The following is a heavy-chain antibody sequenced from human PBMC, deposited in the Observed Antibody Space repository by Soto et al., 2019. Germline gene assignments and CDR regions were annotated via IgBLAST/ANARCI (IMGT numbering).Heavy chain of an antibody. V-gene: IGHV3-23*01. D-gene: IGHD6-13*01. CDR1: GFTFSSYA. CDR3: AKDQGQQLVLDYFDY. Sequence: EVQLLESGGGLVQPGGSLRLSCAASGFTFSSYAMSWVRQAPGKGLEWVSAISGSGGSTYYADSVKGRFTISRDNAKNTLYLQMNRLRAEDTAVYYCAKDQGQQLVLDYFDYWGQGTLVTVSS. J-gene: IGHJ4*02. CDR2: ISGSGGST.